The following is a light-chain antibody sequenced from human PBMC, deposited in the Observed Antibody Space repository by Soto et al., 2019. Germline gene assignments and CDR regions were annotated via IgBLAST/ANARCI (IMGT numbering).Light chain of an antibody. Sequence: EIVLTQSPATLSLSPGERATLSCRASQSVSRFLAWYQQKSGQAPRLLIYAASNRATGIPARFSGSGSGTDFTLTISSLEPEDFAVYYCQHRSNWPTFGGGTKVEIK. J-gene: IGKJ4*01. V-gene: IGKV3-11*01. CDR1: QSVSRF. CDR3: QHRSNWPT. CDR2: AAS.